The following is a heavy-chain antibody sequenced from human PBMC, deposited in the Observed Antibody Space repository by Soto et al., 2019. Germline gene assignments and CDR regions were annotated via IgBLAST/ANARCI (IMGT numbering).Heavy chain of an antibody. V-gene: IGHV3-53*04. CDR2: IHSGGST. CDR3: ASRVVPSYYYYMDV. CDR1: GFTVSSNY. J-gene: IGHJ6*03. D-gene: IGHD2-2*01. Sequence: GGSLRLSCAASGFTVSSNYMSWVRQAPGKGLEWVSVIHSGGSTYYADSVKGRFTISRHNSKNTLYLQMNSLRAEDTAVYYCASRVVPSYYYYMDVWGKGTTVTVSS.